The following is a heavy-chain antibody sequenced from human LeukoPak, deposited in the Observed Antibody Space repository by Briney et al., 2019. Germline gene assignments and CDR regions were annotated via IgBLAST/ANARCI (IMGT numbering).Heavy chain of an antibody. CDR3: ARSHPPAYSSSWFRSFDI. J-gene: IGHJ3*02. D-gene: IGHD6-13*01. CDR2: IHYSGST. V-gene: IGHV4-59*01. Sequence: SETLSLTCTASGGSISSYYWSWIRQPPGKGLEWMGYIHYSGSTNYNPSLKCRVTISVDTSKNQFSLKLSSVTAADTAVYYCARSHPPAYSSSWFRSFDIWGQGTMVTVSS. CDR1: GGSISSYY.